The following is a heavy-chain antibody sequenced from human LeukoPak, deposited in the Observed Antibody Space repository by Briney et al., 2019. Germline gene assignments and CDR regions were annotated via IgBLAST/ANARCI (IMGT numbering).Heavy chain of an antibody. D-gene: IGHD5-18*01. CDR3: AKGGYSYGSPYDY. Sequence: GGSLRLSCAASGFTFDDYAMHWVRQAPGKGLEWVSGISWNSGSICYADSVKGRFTISRDNAKNYLYLQMNSLRAEDMALYYCAKGGYSYGSPYDYWGQGTLVTVSS. CDR2: ISWNSGSI. V-gene: IGHV3-9*03. J-gene: IGHJ4*02. CDR1: GFTFDDYA.